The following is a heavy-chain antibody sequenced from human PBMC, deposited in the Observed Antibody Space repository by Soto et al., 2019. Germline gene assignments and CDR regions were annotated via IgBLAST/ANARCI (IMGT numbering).Heavy chain of an antibody. Sequence: EVQLVESGGGLVQPGRSLRLSCAASGFIFDDYAMHWVRQAPGKGLEWVAGISWNSGSIDYADSVKGRFTISRDNAKNSLYLQINTLRAEDTALYYCAILGYSSGWYGMDVWAQGTTVTVSS. V-gene: IGHV3-9*01. J-gene: IGHJ6*02. CDR2: ISWNSGSI. CDR1: GFIFDDYA. CDR3: AILGYSSGWYGMDV. D-gene: IGHD6-19*01.